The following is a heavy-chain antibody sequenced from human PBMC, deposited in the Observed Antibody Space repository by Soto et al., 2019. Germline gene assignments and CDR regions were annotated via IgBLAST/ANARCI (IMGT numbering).Heavy chain of an antibody. CDR1: GFTFSSYG. D-gene: IGHD3-16*02. CDR2: IWYDGSNK. J-gene: IGHJ5*02. V-gene: IGHV3-33*01. CDR3: ARCKYYDYIWGSYHNPSSVWFDP. Sequence: VQLVESGGGVVQPGRSLRLSCAASGFTFSSYGMHWVRQAPGKGLEWVAVIWYDGSNKYYADSVKGRFTISRDNSKNTLYLQMNSLRAEDTAVYYCARCKYYDYIWGSYHNPSSVWFDPWGQGTLVTVSS.